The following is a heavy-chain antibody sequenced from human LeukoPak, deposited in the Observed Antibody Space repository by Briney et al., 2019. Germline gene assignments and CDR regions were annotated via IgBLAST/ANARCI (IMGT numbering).Heavy chain of an antibody. V-gene: IGHV5-51*01. D-gene: IGHD5-18*01. J-gene: IGHJ4*02. CDR1: GYSFTSYW. Sequence: GESLKISCKGSGYSFTSYWIGWVRQMPGKGLEWMGIIYPGDSDTRYSPSFQGQVTISADKSISTAYLQWSSLKASDTAMYYCARHFSGVQNVDTAMVPWFDYWGQGTLVTVSS. CDR2: IYPGDSDT. CDR3: ARHFSGVQNVDTAMVPWFDY.